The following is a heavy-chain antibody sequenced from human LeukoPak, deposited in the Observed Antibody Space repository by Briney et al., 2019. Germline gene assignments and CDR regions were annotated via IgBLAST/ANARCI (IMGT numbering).Heavy chain of an antibody. CDR1: GGSISSGDYY. Sequence: PSQTLSLTCTVSGGSISSGDYYWTWIRQHPGKGLEWIGYTYHSGSSYYNPSLWSRATISVDTSTNQFSLNLNSVTAADTALYFCARATLTPSGYVWYFDLWGRGTLVTVSS. V-gene: IGHV4-31*03. CDR3: ARATLTPSGYVWYFDL. D-gene: IGHD3-3*01. CDR2: TYHSGSS. J-gene: IGHJ2*01.